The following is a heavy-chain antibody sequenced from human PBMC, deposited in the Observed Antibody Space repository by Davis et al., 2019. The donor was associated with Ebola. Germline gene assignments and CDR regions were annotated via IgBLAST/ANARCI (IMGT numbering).Heavy chain of an antibody. V-gene: IGHV4-4*02. Sequence: PSETLSLTCAVSGGSISSSNWWSWVCQPPGKGLEWIGEIYHSGSTNYNPSLKSRVTISVDKSKNQFSLKLSSVTAADTAVYYCARERGIAAAGNSYYYYGMDVWGQGTTVTVSS. CDR1: GGSISSSNW. J-gene: IGHJ6*02. CDR2: IYHSGST. D-gene: IGHD6-13*01. CDR3: ARERGIAAAGNSYYYYGMDV.